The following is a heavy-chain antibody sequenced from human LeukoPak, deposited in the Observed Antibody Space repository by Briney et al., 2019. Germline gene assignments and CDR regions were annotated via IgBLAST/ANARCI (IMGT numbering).Heavy chain of an antibody. CDR1: EYTFSVYH. Sequence: ASVNVSCKASEYTFSVYHIHWVRQAPGQGLEWMAWINPDSVDTNYAQKFQGRVTMTRDTSISTAYMEVSSLRSDDTAVYYCALIPGGSWVFDYWGQGTLVTVSS. CDR2: INPDSVDT. CDR3: ALIPGGSWVFDY. D-gene: IGHD6-13*01. V-gene: IGHV1-2*02. J-gene: IGHJ4*02.